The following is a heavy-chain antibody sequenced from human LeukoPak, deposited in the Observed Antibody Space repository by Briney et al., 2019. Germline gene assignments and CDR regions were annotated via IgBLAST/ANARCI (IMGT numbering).Heavy chain of an antibody. D-gene: IGHD1-26*01. V-gene: IGHV3-21*01. CDR1: GFTFSSYS. CDR3: ARDSSGSDDY. J-gene: IGHJ4*02. CDR2: ISSSSSHI. Sequence: GGSLRLSCAASGFTFSSYSMNWVRQAPGEGLEWVSSISSSSSHIYYADSVKGRFTISRDNANNSLYLQMNSLRAEDTAVYYCARDSSGSDDYWGQGTLVTVSS.